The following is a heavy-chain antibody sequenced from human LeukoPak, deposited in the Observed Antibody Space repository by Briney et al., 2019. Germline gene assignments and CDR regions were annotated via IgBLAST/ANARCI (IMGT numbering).Heavy chain of an antibody. CDR2: ISYDGSNK. CDR3: AKDSSAAGINFDY. D-gene: IGHD6-13*01. V-gene: IGHV3-30*18. Sequence: GGSLRLSCAASGFTFSSYGMHWVRQAPGKGLEWVAVISYDGSNKYYADSVKGRFTISRDNSKNTLYLQMNSLRAEDTAVYYCAKDSSAAGINFDYWGQGTLVTVSS. CDR1: GFTFSSYG. J-gene: IGHJ4*02.